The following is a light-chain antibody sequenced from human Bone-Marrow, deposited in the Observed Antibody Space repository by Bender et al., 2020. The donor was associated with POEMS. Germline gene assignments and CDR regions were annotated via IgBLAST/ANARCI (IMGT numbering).Light chain of an antibody. J-gene: IGLJ3*02. CDR3: QTWDDGLNAWL. CDR2: AVD. Sequence: QSVLTQPPSASGTPGHRVTISCSGGSIGRNPIHWYQQLPVPATRLVIYAVDRRPSGVPNRFSASKSVYSASLAISGLQSVDAADYYCQTWDDGLNAWLFGGGTKLTVL. V-gene: IGLV1-44*01. CDR1: SIGRNP.